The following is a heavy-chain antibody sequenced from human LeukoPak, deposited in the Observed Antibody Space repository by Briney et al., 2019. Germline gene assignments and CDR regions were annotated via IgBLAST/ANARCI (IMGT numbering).Heavy chain of an antibody. CDR3: ARVRNVY. CDR2: ISSSGSTI. J-gene: IGHJ4*02. Sequence: LSLTCAVSGYSISSGYYWGWIRQPPGKGLEWVSYISSSGSTIYYADSVKGRFTISRDNAKNSLYLQMNSLRAEDTAVYYCARVRNVYWGQGTLVTVSS. CDR1: GYSISSGYY. V-gene: IGHV3-11*04.